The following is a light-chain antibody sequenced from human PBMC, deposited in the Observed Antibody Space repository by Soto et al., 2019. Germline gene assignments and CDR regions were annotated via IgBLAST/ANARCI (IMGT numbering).Light chain of an antibody. CDR1: QSVGIN. Sequence: VMTQSPATLSVSPGERATLSCRASQSVGINLAWYQQKPGQAPRLLFYAASTRASGFPARFSGGGSGTDFTLTISSLKSEDVAVYYCQQYNNWPRTFGQGTKVEIK. CDR2: AAS. J-gene: IGKJ1*01. CDR3: QQYNNWPRT. V-gene: IGKV3-15*01.